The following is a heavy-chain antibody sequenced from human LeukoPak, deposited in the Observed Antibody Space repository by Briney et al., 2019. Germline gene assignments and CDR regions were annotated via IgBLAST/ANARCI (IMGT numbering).Heavy chain of an antibody. J-gene: IGHJ4*02. CDR2: IYYSGST. Sequence: PSETLSLTCTVSGGSISSSSYYWGWIRQPPGKGLEWIGSIYYSGSTYYNPSLKSRVTISVDTSKNQFSLKLSSVTAADTAVYYCARKYSSSWNRILVFDYWGQGTLVTVSS. V-gene: IGHV4-39*01. CDR3: ARKYSSSWNRILVFDY. CDR1: GGSISSSSYY. D-gene: IGHD6-13*01.